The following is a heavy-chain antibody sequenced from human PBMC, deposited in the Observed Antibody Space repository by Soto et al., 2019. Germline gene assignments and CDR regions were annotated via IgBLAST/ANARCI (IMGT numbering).Heavy chain of an antibody. CDR1: GGSISSSSYY. J-gene: IGHJ5*02. CDR2: IYYSGST. Sequence: SETLSLTCTVSGGSISSSSYYWGWIRQPPGKGLEWIGSIYYSGSTYYNPSLKSRVTISVDTSKNQFSLKLSSVTAADTAVYYCATVEGELLLYSWFGPWGQGTLVTVSS. CDR3: ATVEGELLLYSWFGP. V-gene: IGHV4-39*01. D-gene: IGHD2-2*02.